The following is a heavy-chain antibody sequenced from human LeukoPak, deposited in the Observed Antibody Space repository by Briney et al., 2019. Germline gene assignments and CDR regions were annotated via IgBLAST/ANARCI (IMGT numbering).Heavy chain of an antibody. CDR3: ARDKDYYDSSGYFNFDY. CDR1: GFTFSSYG. V-gene: IGHV3-30*02. Sequence: GGSLRLSCAASGFTFSSYGMHWVRQAPGKGLEWVAFIRYDGSNKYYADSVKGRFTISRDNAKNSLYLQMNSLRAEDTAVYYCARDKDYYDSSGYFNFDYWGQGTLVTVSS. CDR2: IRYDGSNK. J-gene: IGHJ4*02. D-gene: IGHD3-22*01.